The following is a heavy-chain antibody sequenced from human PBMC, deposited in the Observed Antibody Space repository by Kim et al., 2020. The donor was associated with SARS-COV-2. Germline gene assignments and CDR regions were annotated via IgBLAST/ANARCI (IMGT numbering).Heavy chain of an antibody. J-gene: IGHJ5*02. CDR3: ARGVIAATRRGNWFDP. V-gene: IGHV4-34*01. CDR1: GGSFSGYY. D-gene: IGHD2-15*01. CDR2: INHSGST. Sequence: SETLSLTCAVYGGSFSGYYWSWIRQPPGKGLEWIGEINHSGSTNYNPSLKSRVIISVDTSKNQFSLKLSSVTAADTAVYYCARGVIAATRRGNWFDPWGQGTLVTVSS.